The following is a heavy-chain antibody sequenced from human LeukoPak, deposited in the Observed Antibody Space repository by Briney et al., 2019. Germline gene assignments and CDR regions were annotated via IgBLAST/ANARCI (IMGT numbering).Heavy chain of an antibody. Sequence: SETLSLTCTVSGGSISSSSYYWGWIRQPPGKGLEWIGSIYYSGSTYYNPSLKSRVTISVDTSKNQFSLKLSSVTAADTAVYYRASRDDTVVTPAPDYWGQGTLVTVSS. CDR2: IYYSGST. CDR3: ASRDDTVVTPAPDY. V-gene: IGHV4-39*01. J-gene: IGHJ4*02. D-gene: IGHD4-23*01. CDR1: GGSISSSSYY.